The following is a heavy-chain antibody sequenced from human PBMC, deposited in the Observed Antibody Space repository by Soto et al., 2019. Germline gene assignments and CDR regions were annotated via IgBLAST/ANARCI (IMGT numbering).Heavy chain of an antibody. J-gene: IGHJ5*02. D-gene: IGHD3-10*01. Sequence: GASVKVSCKASGGTFSSYTISWVRQAPGQGLEWMGRIIPILGIANYAQKFQGRVTITADKSTSTAYMELSSLRSEDTAVYYCARGGMVRGENWFDPWGQGTLVTVSS. CDR1: GGTFSSYT. CDR2: IIPILGIA. CDR3: ARGGMVRGENWFDP. V-gene: IGHV1-69*02.